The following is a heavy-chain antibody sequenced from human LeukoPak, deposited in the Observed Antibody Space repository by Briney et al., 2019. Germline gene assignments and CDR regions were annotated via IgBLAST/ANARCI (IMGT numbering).Heavy chain of an antibody. J-gene: IGHJ6*03. V-gene: IGHV4-30-4*08. CDR3: ARDSYFYYMDV. CDR2: ISYSGTP. CDR1: GGSINTANYY. Sequence: SQTLSLTCNVSGGSINTANYYWTWIRQPPGKGLEWIGYISYSGTPYYNPSLNSRVTISLDTSKNQFSLELSSVTAADTAVYYCARDSYFYYMDVWGKGTTVTVSS.